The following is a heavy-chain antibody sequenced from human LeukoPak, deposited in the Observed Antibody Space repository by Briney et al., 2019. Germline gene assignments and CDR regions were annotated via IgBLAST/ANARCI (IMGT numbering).Heavy chain of an antibody. D-gene: IGHD1-26*01. Sequence: SETLSLTCSVSGSSTSGSYWSWIRQSPGKGLQWIGYIHYTGITNYNPSLKSRVTISIDTPKNEVSLRVTSVTAADTAVYYCARTGYGRDYYGMDVWGQGTTVTVSS. CDR1: GSSTSGSY. CDR2: IHYTGIT. J-gene: IGHJ6*02. V-gene: IGHV4-59*01. CDR3: ARTGYGRDYYGMDV.